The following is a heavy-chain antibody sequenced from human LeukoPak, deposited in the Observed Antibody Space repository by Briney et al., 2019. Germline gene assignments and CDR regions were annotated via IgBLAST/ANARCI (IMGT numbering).Heavy chain of an antibody. J-gene: IGHJ3*02. Sequence: GGSLRLSCAASGFTFSSYGVHWVRQAPGKGLEWVAFIRYDGSTKNYADAVKGRFTISRDNSKNTLYLQMNSLRAEDTAVYYCAKNQERITMIVVATSDAFDIWGQGTMVTVSS. D-gene: IGHD3-22*01. CDR2: IRYDGSTK. CDR1: GFTFSSYG. V-gene: IGHV3-30*02. CDR3: AKNQERITMIVVATSDAFDI.